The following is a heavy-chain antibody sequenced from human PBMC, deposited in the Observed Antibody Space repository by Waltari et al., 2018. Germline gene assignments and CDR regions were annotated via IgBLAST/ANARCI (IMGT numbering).Heavy chain of an antibody. CDR3: ARAPSFHYGVFSVPLTLDY. CDR1: GASFSEHF. D-gene: IGHD4-17*01. CDR2: MNHRGSG. Sequence: QVQLNQWGAGVLKPSETMSLPCAVYGASFSEHFWTWIRQHPGKGLEWIGQMNHRGSGTYNPSLKNRVTISVDTSMNQFSLMMTSLTAADTAVYYCARAPSFHYGVFSVPLTLDYWSQGTMVFVSS. J-gene: IGHJ3*01. V-gene: IGHV4-34*01.